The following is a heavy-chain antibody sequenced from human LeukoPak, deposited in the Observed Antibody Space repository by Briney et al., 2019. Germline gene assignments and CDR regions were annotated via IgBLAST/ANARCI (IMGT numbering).Heavy chain of an antibody. V-gene: IGHV3-21*01. D-gene: IGHD1-1*01. CDR3: ARIGTSAD. Sequence: GGSLRLSCAASGFTFSSYTMNWVRQAPGKGLEWVSSISSSSNYIHYADSLKGRFTISRDNANNSLYLQMNSLRAEDTAVYYRARIGTSADWGAGTLVTVSS. CDR1: GFTFSSYT. CDR2: ISSSSNYI. J-gene: IGHJ4*02.